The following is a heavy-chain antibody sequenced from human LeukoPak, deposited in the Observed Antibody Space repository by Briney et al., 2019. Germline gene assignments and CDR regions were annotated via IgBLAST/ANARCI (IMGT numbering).Heavy chain of an antibody. CDR2: ISAYNGNT. D-gene: IGHD2-15*01. CDR1: GGIFSGYA. CDR3: AREGKVVVAATTTLNYYYGMDV. V-gene: IGHV1-18*01. Sequence: ASVKVSCKASGGIFSGYAISWVRQAPGQGLEWMGWISAYNGNTNYAQKLQGRVTMTTDTSTSTAYMELRSLRSDDTAVYYCAREGKVVVAATTTLNYYYGMDVWGQGTTVTVSS. J-gene: IGHJ6*02.